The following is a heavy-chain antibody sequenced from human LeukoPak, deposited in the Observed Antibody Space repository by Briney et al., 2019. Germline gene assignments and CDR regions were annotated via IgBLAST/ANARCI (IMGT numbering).Heavy chain of an antibody. D-gene: IGHD1-1*01. CDR3: ARDQLSRGVWFDP. CDR2: ISVYNGNT. CDR1: GGTFSSYA. J-gene: IGHJ5*02. Sequence: ASVKASCKASGGTFSSYAISWVRQAPGQGLEWMGWISVYNGNTNYAQKLQGRATMTTDTSTSTAYMELRSLRSDDTAVYYCARDQLSRGVWFDPWGQGTLVTVSS. V-gene: IGHV1-18*01.